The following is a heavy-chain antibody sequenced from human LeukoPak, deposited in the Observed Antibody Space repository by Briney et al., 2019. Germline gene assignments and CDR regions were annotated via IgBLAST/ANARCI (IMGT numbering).Heavy chain of an antibody. J-gene: IGHJ4*02. CDR1: GDSISRYY. CDR3: ARESRRQEGYYGPIDY. D-gene: IGHD1-26*01. Sequence: SETLSLTCTVSGDSISRYYWSWIRQPPGKGLEWIGYIYYSGSTNYNPSLKSRVTISVDTSKNQFSLKLSSVTAADTAVYYCARESRRQEGYYGPIDYWGQGTLVTVSS. V-gene: IGHV4-59*01. CDR2: IYYSGST.